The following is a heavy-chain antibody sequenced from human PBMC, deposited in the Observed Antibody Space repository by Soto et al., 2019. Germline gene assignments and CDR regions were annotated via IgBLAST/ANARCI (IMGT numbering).Heavy chain of an antibody. D-gene: IGHD2-2*01. J-gene: IGHJ6*03. CDR3: GRHVGYEGMNV. CDR1: GGSISTSAYY. Sequence: QVQLQESGPGLVKPSETLSLTCTVSGGSISTSAYYWGWIRQPPGKGLEWIGSIFYSGSTNYNPSLESRLTTPVYRSRTQVAGQLRSVTAADTALYYWGRHVGYEGMNVCGKGTTVTGSS. CDR2: IFYSGST. V-gene: IGHV4-39*01.